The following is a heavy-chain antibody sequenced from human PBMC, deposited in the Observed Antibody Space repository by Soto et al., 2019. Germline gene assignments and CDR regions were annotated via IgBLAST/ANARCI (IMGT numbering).Heavy chain of an antibody. Sequence: PSQTLSLTCAISGDSVSSNSAAWNWIRQSPSRGLEWLGRTYYRSKWYNDYAVSVKSRITINPDTSKNQFSLQLNSVTPEDTAVYYCARDLTVAATEGYYYYYGMDVRGQGTTVTVS. D-gene: IGHD6-19*01. CDR2: TYYRSKWYN. CDR1: GDSVSSNSAA. CDR3: ARDLTVAATEGYYYYYGMDV. J-gene: IGHJ6*02. V-gene: IGHV6-1*01.